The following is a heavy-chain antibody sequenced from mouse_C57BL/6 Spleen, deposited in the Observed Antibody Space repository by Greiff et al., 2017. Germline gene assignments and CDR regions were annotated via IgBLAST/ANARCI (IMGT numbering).Heavy chain of an antibody. CDR2: ISSGSSTI. Sequence: EVKLEESGGGLVKPGGSLKLSCAASGFTFSDYGMHWVRQAPEKGLEWVAYISSGSSTIYYADTVKGRFTISRDNAKNTLFLQMTSLRSEDTAMYYCASYYDYYYAMDYWGQGTSVTVSS. J-gene: IGHJ4*01. V-gene: IGHV5-17*01. D-gene: IGHD2-4*01. CDR1: GFTFSDYG. CDR3: ASYYDYYYAMDY.